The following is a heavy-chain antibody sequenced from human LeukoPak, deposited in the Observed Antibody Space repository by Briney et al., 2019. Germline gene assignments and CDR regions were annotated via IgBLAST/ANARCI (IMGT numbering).Heavy chain of an antibody. D-gene: IGHD6-19*01. CDR3: ARGLAVAGTGGWFDP. V-gene: IGHV3-7*03. CDR2: IKQDGSEK. Sequence: PGGSLRLSCAASGFTFSSYWMSWVRQAPGKGLEWVANIKQDGSEKYYVDSVKGRLTISRDNSKNTLYLQMSSLRAEDTAVYYCARGLAVAGTGGWFDPWGQGTLVTVSS. CDR1: GFTFSSYW. J-gene: IGHJ5*02.